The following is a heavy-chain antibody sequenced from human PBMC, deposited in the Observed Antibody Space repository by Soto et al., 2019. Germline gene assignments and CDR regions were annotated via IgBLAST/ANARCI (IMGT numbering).Heavy chain of an antibody. CDR2: IYNSGST. Sequence: SETLSLTCTVPGGSISGYYWIWMRQPPGKGLEWIGYIYNSGSTNYNPALKSRVTISVDTSKNQFSLKLSSVDTATYWCTHSRLPSTVTTSAEYFQHWGPGTLVTVSS. CDR1: GGSISGYY. D-gene: IGHD4-17*01. J-gene: IGHJ1*01. CDR3: RLPSTVTTSAEYFQH. V-gene: IGHV4-59*01.